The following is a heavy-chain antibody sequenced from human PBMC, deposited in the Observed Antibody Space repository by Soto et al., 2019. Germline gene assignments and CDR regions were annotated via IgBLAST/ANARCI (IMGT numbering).Heavy chain of an antibody. J-gene: IGHJ2*01. CDR2: ISAYNGNT. CDR3: ARENLWEVVATTRHEYFDL. Sequence: QVQLVQSGAEVKKPGASVKVSCKASGYTFTSYGISWVRQAPGQGLEWMGWISAYNGNTNYAQKLQGRVTMTTDTXXSXAXXELRSLRSDDTAVYYCARENLWEVVATTRHEYFDLWGRGTLVTVSS. V-gene: IGHV1-18*01. CDR1: GYTFTSYG. D-gene: IGHD5-12*01.